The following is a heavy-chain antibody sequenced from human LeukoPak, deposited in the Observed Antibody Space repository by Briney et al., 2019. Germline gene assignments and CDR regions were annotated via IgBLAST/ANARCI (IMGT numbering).Heavy chain of an antibody. CDR2: IYYSRST. D-gene: IGHD3-9*01. V-gene: IGHV4-39*01. CDR1: GASTRGSSHYF. J-gene: IGHJ4*02. Sequence: PPQSLSLTRTVSGASTRGSSHYFWCWIRQTPGKGLEGIWSIYYSRSTYYNPSLKSRDTISVQTSKNQFSLTLCSMTAAHTAVYYCARQAAVAYFDILTEEDYWGQGTLVTVSS. CDR3: ARQAAVAYFDILTEEDY.